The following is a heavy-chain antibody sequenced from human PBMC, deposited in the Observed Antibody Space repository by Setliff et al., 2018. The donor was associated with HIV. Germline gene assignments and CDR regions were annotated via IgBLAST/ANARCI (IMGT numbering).Heavy chain of an antibody. J-gene: IGHJ3*02. CDR3: AREHCSGGSCNGFDI. Sequence: SETLSLTCFVSGVSISDHYWGWIRQPPGKGLEWIGYIYSSGTTQYNPSVESRVTMSLDTSRDQFSLKLGSVTAADTAMYYCAREHCSGGSCNGFDIWGQGTMVTVSS. D-gene: IGHD2-15*01. CDR1: GVSISDHY. CDR2: IYSSGTT. V-gene: IGHV4-4*09.